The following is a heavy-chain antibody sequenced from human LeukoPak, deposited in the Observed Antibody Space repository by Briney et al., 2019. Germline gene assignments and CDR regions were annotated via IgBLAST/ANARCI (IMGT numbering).Heavy chain of an antibody. Sequence: SGGSLRLSCAASGFTFSSYGMHWVRQAPGKGLEWVAVIPYDGSNKYYADSVKGRFTISRDNSKNTLYLQMNSLRAEDTAVYYCAKSVSSSSVGFYDYWGQGTLVTVSS. CDR2: IPYDGSNK. V-gene: IGHV3-30*18. J-gene: IGHJ4*02. CDR3: AKSVSSSSVGFYDY. D-gene: IGHD6-6*01. CDR1: GFTFSSYG.